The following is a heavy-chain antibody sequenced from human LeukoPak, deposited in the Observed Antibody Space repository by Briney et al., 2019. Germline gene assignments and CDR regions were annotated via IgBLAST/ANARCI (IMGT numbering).Heavy chain of an antibody. V-gene: IGHV3-23*01. CDR3: AKSASLGYCSGGSCYFDY. CDR2: ISCSGGST. J-gene: IGHJ4*02. CDR1: GFTFSSYA. Sequence: GGSLRLSCAASGFTFSSYAMSWVRQAPGKGLEWVSAISCSGGSTYYADSVKGRFTISRDNSKNTPYLQMNSLRAEDTAVYYCAKSASLGYCSGGSCYFDYWGQGTLVTVSS. D-gene: IGHD2-15*01.